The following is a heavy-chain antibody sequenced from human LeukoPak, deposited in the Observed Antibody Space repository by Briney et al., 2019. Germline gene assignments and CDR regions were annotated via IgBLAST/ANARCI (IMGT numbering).Heavy chain of an antibody. CDR2: IIPIFGTA. CDR3: ATGVATITSIDY. V-gene: IGHV1-69*06. D-gene: IGHD5-12*01. Sequence: ASVKVSCKASGGTFSSYAISWVRQAPGQGLDWMGGIIPIFGTANYAQKFQGRVTITADKSTSTAYMELSSLRSEDTAVYYCATGVATITSIDYWGQGTLVTVSS. CDR1: GGTFSSYA. J-gene: IGHJ4*02.